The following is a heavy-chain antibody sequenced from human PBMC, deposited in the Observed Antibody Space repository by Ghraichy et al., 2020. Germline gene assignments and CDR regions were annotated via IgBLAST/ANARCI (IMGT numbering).Heavy chain of an antibody. J-gene: IGHJ4*02. Sequence: GSLRLSCAASGFTFSSYEMNWVRQAPGKGLEWVSYISSSGSTIYYADSVKGRFTISRGNAKNSLFLQMNSLRAEDTAIYYCARGRSPGFHWGQGTLVAVSS. CDR3: ARGRSPGFH. V-gene: IGHV3-48*03. CDR2: ISSSGSTI. CDR1: GFTFSSYE.